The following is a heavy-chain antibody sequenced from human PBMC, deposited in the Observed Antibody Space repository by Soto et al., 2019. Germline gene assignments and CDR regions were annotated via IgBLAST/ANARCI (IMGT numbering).Heavy chain of an antibody. CDR3: ARSKWEPLNYYGMDV. D-gene: IGHD1-1*01. J-gene: IGHJ6*02. CDR1: GFTFSSYA. Sequence: QVQLVESGGGVVQPGRSLRLSCAASGFTFSSYAMHWVRQAPGKGLEWVAVISYDGSNKYYADSVKGRFTISRDNSKNTLYRQMNSLRAEDTAVYYCARSKWEPLNYYGMDVWGQGTTVTVSS. V-gene: IGHV3-30-3*01. CDR2: ISYDGSNK.